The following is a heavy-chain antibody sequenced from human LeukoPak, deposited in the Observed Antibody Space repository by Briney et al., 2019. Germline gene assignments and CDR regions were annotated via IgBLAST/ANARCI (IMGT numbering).Heavy chain of an antibody. CDR3: ARERRTATSWFDP. J-gene: IGHJ5*02. V-gene: IGHV1-18*01. CDR2: ISAYNGNT. Sequence: ASVKVSCKASGYTFTSYGISWVRQAPGQGLEWMGWISAYNGNTNYAQKFQGRVTITADESTSTAYMELSSLRSEDTAVYYCARERRTATSWFDPWGQGTLVTVSS. D-gene: IGHD5-18*01. CDR1: GYTFTSYG.